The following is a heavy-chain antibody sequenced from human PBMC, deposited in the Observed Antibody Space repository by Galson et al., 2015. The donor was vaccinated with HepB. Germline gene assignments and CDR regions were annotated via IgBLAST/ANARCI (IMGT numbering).Heavy chain of an antibody. V-gene: IGHV4-34*01. J-gene: IGHJ4*02. D-gene: IGHD5-24*01. CDR3: AKLSFARSVWPVGRGVSTGDY. CDR1: GGSFSGYY. CDR2: INHSGST. Sequence: ETLSLTCAVYGGSFSGYYWSWIRQPPGKGLEWIGEINHSGSTNYNPSLKSRVTISVDTSKNQFSLKLSSVTAADTAVYYCAKLSFARSVWPVGRGVSTGDYWGQGTLVTVSS.